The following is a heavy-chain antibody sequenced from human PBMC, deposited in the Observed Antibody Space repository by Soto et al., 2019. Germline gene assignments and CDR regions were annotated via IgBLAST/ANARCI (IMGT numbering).Heavy chain of an antibody. D-gene: IGHD6-6*01. CDR1: GFIFKNYA. Sequence: PGGSLRFSCAVSGFIFKNYALNWVRQAPGKGLEWVASITRDGYNKYYADSVKGRFTISRDNSKNTLSLQMTALRVEDSSVYYCTKSSGGSSSVGMDYWGPGTLVTVSS. CDR3: TKSSGGSSSVGMDY. CDR2: ITRDGYNK. J-gene: IGHJ4*02. V-gene: IGHV3-30*04.